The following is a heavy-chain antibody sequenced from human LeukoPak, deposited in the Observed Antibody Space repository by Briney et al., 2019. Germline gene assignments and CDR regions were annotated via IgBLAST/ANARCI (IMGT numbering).Heavy chain of an antibody. CDR3: ARGPD. CDR1: GGSFSGHY. J-gene: IGHJ4*02. CDR2: INHRGSA. Sequence: SETLSLTCAVYGGSFSGHYWGWIRQPPGKGLEWIGDINHRGSANYNPSLKSRVVLSVDTSKKQFSLGINSVTAADTAVYYCARGPDWGQGTLVIVSS. V-gene: IGHV4-34*01.